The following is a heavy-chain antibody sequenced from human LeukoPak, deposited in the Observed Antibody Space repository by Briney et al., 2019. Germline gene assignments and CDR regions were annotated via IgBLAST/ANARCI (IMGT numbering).Heavy chain of an antibody. CDR2: ITGSGGNT. Sequence: GGPLRLSCAASGFTFSSYAMNWVRQAPGKGLEWVSLITGSGGNTYYADSVKGRFTISRDNSKNTLYLQMDSLRADDTAVYSCAKAAGSTYGSEYFHYWGQGTLVTVSS. J-gene: IGHJ4*02. CDR3: AKAAGSTYGSEYFHY. CDR1: GFTFSSYA. V-gene: IGHV3-23*01. D-gene: IGHD5-18*01.